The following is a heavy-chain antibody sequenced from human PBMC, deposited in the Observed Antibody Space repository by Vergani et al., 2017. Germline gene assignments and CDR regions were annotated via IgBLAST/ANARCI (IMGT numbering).Heavy chain of an antibody. CDR2: IDWDDEK. Sequence: QVTLKESGPALVKPTQTLTLTCTVSGIPLSTSVMRVSWIRQPPGKAPEWLARIDWDDEKFYSPSLKTRLTISKDTSKNQVVLTMTKMDPVDTAMYYCTWLYGPTGHWYFDFWGRGTLVAVSS. V-gene: IGHV2-70*04. J-gene: IGHJ2*01. D-gene: IGHD3-10*01. CDR3: TWLYGPTGHWYFDF. CDR1: GIPLSTSVMR.